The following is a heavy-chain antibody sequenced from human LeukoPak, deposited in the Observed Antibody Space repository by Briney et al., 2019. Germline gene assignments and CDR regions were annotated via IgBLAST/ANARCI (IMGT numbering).Heavy chain of an antibody. Sequence: ASVKVSCKASGYTFTGYYMHWVRQAPGQGLEWMGWINPNSGGTNYAQKFQGRVTMTRDTSISTAYMELSRLRSDDTAVYYCARDHSGSYLVGWHFDYWGQGTLVTVSS. V-gene: IGHV1-2*02. CDR2: INPNSGGT. CDR1: GYTFTGYY. D-gene: IGHD1-26*01. CDR3: ARDHSGSYLVGWHFDY. J-gene: IGHJ4*02.